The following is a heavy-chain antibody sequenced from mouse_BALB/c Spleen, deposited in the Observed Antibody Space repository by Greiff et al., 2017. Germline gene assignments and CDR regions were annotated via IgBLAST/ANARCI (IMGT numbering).Heavy chain of an antibody. V-gene: IGHV1-54*01. J-gene: IGHJ2*01. CDR1: GYAFTNYL. CDR2: INPGSGGT. CDR3: ARRIYYDYGFDY. D-gene: IGHD2-4*01. Sequence: QVQLQQSGAELVRPGTSVKVSCKASGYAFTNYLIEWVKQRPGQGLEWIGVINPGSGGTNYNEKFKGKATLTADKSSSTAYMQLSSLTSDDSAVYFCARRIYYDYGFDYWGQGTTLTVSS.